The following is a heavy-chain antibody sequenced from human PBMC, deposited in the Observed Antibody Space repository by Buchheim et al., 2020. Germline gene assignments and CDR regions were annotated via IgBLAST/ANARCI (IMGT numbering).Heavy chain of an antibody. CDR1: GGPISSGAYY. V-gene: IGHV4-31*03. J-gene: IGHJ4*02. CDR3: VTHSSDYYYFDY. Sequence: QVQLQESGPGLVKPSQTLSLTCTVSGGPISSGAYYWSWIRQHPGRGLEWIGYIYYSGSTYYNPSLKRRLIISVDTSKNQFSLKLSSVTAADTAVYYCVTHSSDYYYFDYWGQGTL. D-gene: IGHD3-22*01. CDR2: IYYSGST.